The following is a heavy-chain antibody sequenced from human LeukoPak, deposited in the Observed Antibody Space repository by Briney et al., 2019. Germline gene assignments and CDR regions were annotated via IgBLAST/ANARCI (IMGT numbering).Heavy chain of an antibody. Sequence: GESLKISCKGSGYSFTSYWIGWVRQMPGKGLEWMGIIYPGDSDTRYSPSFQGQVTISADKSISTAYLQWSSLEASDTAMYYCARPPHCTTVSCFRQGWYFDLWGRGTLVTVSS. CDR1: GYSFTSYW. D-gene: IGHD2/OR15-2a*01. J-gene: IGHJ2*01. CDR3: ARPPHCTTVSCFRQGWYFDL. CDR2: IYPGDSDT. V-gene: IGHV5-51*01.